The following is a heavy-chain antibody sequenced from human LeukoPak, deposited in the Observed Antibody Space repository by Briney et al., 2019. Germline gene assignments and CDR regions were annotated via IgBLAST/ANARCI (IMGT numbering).Heavy chain of an antibody. CDR2: IYPGDSDT. CDR1: GYRFTNYW. D-gene: IGHD2-21*02. J-gene: IGHJ5*02. V-gene: IGHV5-51*01. CDR3: ARPDCSGDCP. Sequence: PGESLKISCKGSGYRFTNYWIGWVRQMPGKGLEWMGIIYPGDSDTRYSPSLQGQVTLSADKSISTAYLQWSSLKASDTAMYYCARPDCSGDCPWGQGTLVTVSS.